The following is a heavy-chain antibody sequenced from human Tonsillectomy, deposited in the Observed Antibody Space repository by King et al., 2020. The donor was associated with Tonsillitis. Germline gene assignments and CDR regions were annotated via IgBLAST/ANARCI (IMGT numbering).Heavy chain of an antibody. CDR2: IIPIFGTA. J-gene: IGHJ6*03. CDR1: GGTFSSYA. V-gene: IGHV1-69*01. CDR3: AREFYVSSGYYLDYYYYYYMDV. Sequence: GQLVQSGAEVKKPGSSVKVSCKASGGTFSSYAISWVRQAPGQGLEWMGGIIPIFGTANYAQKFQGRVTITADESTSTAYMELSSLRSEDTAVYYCAREFYVSSGYYLDYYYYYYMDVWGKGTTVTVSS. D-gene: IGHD3-22*01.